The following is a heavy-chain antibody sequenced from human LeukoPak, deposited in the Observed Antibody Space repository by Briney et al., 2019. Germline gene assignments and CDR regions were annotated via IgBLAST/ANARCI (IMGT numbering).Heavy chain of an antibody. D-gene: IGHD5-24*01. CDR3: ARDDGYNSFDL. CDR1: GYSISSGYY. CDR2: IYYSGST. V-gene: IGHV4-61*01. Sequence: SETLSLTCTVSGYSISSGYYWGWIRQPPGKGLEWIGYIYYSGSTNYNPSLKSRVTISVDTSKNQFSLKLSSVTAADTAVYYCARDDGYNSFDLWGRGTLVTVSS. J-gene: IGHJ2*01.